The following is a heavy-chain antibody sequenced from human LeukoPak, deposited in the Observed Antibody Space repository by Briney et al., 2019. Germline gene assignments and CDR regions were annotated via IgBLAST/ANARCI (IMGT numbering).Heavy chain of an antibody. CDR2: INHSGST. V-gene: IGHV4-34*01. J-gene: IGHJ4*02. CDR1: GGSFSGYY. CDR3: AREALRDGYSIDY. Sequence: SETLSLTCAVYGGSFSGYYWSWIRQPPGKGLEWIGEINHSGSTNYNPSLKSRVTISVDTSKNQFSLKLSPVTAADTAVYYCAREALRDGYSIDYWGQGTLVTVSS. D-gene: IGHD5-24*01.